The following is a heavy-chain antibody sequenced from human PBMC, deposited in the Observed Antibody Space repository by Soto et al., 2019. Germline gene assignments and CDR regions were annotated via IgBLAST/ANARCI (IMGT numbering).Heavy chain of an antibody. CDR3: ARSWYYDILTGPKRGYYYGMYF. CDR1: GFTVSSNY. V-gene: IGHV3-53*02. J-gene: IGHJ6*02. Sequence: EVQLGETGGGLIQPGGSLRISCAASGFTVSSNYMSWVRQAPGEWLEWASVLYSGGRTYYADSVKGRFTISRDNSKNTLYLQLSSLRTEDTAVYYCARSWYYDILTGPKRGYYYGMYFWGQGTTVTVSS. CDR2: LYSGGRT. D-gene: IGHD3-9*01.